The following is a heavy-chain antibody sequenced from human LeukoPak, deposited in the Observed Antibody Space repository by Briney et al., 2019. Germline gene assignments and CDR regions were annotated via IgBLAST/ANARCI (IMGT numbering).Heavy chain of an antibody. D-gene: IGHD4-17*01. CDR1: GFTFSSYS. V-gene: IGHV3-7*01. CDR3: ARDIGSDYGDYGWFDP. CDR2: IKQDGSEK. Sequence: GGSLRLSCAASGFTFSSYSMNWVRQAPGKGLEWVANIKQDGSEKYYVDSVKGRFTISRDNAKNSLYLQMNSLRAEDTAVYYCARDIGSDYGDYGWFDPWGQGTLVTVSS. J-gene: IGHJ5*02.